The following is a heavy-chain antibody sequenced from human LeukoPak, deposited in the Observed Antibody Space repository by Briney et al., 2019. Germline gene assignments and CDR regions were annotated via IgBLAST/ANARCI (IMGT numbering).Heavy chain of an antibody. CDR3: ARDGYDTNGYYYALY. V-gene: IGHV3-33*01. D-gene: IGHD3-22*01. J-gene: IGHJ4*02. CDR2: VWYDGSKK. CDR1: GFTFSNYG. Sequence: GGSLRRSCVASGFTFSNYGMPWVRQAPGKGLEWVAIVWYDGSKKYYADSVKGRFTISRDNSKNTLYLQMNSLRVEDTAVYYCARDGYDTNGYYYALYWGQGTLVTVSS.